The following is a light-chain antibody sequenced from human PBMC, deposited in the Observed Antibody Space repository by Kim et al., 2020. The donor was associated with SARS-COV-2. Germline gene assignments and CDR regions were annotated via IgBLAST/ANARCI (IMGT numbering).Light chain of an antibody. CDR2: GEN. CDR1: SLRSYY. CDR3: NSRDSSDNHP. J-gene: IGLJ2*01. Sequence: SSELTQDPAVSVALGQTVRITCQGDSLRSYYASWYQQKPGQAPVLIIYGENNRPSGIPDRFSGSNSGNTASLTITGAQAEDEADYYCNSRDSSDNHPFGGGTQLTVL. V-gene: IGLV3-19*01.